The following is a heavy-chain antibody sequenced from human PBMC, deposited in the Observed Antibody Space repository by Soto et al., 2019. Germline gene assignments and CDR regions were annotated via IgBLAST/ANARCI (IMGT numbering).Heavy chain of an antibody. V-gene: IGHV1-18*01. D-gene: IGHD1-1*01. CDR2: ISAHNGNT. J-gene: IGHJ4*02. CDR3: ARGRYGDY. CDR1: GYTFTSYG. Sequence: QVHLVQSGAEVKKPGASVKVSCKASGYTFTSYGITWVRQAPGQGLDWMGWISAHNGNTVYAQKLQGRVIVTRDTSTSTSYMELRSLRSDDTAVYYCARGRYGDYWGQGALVTVSS.